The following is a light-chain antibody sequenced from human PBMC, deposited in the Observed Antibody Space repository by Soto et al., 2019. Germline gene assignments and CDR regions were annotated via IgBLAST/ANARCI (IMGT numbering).Light chain of an antibody. V-gene: IGKV3-20*01. CDR1: QSVTTQ. Sequence: IVLTQSPGTLSLSPGERATLSCGASQSVTTQLAWYQQKPGQAPRLIIHGASSRATGVPDRITGSGSGTDFTLSISRLEPEDFAVYYCQQYGSSGTFGQGTKVDIK. J-gene: IGKJ1*01. CDR2: GAS. CDR3: QQYGSSGT.